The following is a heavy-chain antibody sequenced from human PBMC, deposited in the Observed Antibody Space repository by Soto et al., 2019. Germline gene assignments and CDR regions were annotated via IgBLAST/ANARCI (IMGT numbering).Heavy chain of an antibody. CDR1: GGSISSGDYY. CDR3: ARWVFPVNYVRALVSWYFDL. Sequence: QVQLQESGPGLVKPSQTLSLTCTVSGGSISSGDYYWSWIRQPPGKGLEWIGYIYYSGSTYYNPSLTSRVTISVDTSKNQFSLKLSSVTAADTAVYYCARWVFPVNYVRALVSWYFDLWGRGTLVTVSS. CDR2: IYYSGST. V-gene: IGHV4-30-4*01. D-gene: IGHD3-16*01. J-gene: IGHJ2*01.